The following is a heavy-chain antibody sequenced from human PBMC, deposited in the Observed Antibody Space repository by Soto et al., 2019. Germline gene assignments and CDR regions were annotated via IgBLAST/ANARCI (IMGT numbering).Heavy chain of an antibody. J-gene: IGHJ4*02. CDR2: IQQDGSEK. D-gene: IGHD2-15*01. CDR1: GFTFTSYS. Sequence: PGGSLRLSCAVSGFTFTSYSMSWVRQAPGEGLEWVANIQQDGSEKYYVDSVKGRFTISRDNAKNSLYLQMNSLRAEDTAVYYCARDLPGYCNTNDCYSYFDYWGQGTLVTVSS. V-gene: IGHV3-7*03. CDR3: ARDLPGYCNTNDCYSYFDY.